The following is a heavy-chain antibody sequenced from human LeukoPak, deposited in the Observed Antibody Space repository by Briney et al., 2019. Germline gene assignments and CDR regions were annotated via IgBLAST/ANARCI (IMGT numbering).Heavy chain of an antibody. D-gene: IGHD5-18*01. CDR2: IYYSGST. V-gene: IGHV4-59*01. CDR1: GGSISSYY. J-gene: IGHJ4*02. Sequence: SETLSLTCTVSGGSISSYYWSWIRQPPGKGLEWIGYIYYSGSTNYNPSLKSRVTISVDTSKNQFSLKLSSVTAADTAVCYCARDKRGYSYGLFDYWGQGTLVTVSS. CDR3: ARDKRGYSYGLFDY.